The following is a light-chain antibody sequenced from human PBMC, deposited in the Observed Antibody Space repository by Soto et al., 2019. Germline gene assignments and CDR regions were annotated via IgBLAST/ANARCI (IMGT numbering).Light chain of an antibody. J-gene: IGKJ4*01. CDR3: QHYFTYPLA. Sequence: DIQMTQSPSSLSASVGDEVTITCRASQTIMTYLNWYKQTPGKPPELLIFGVSNLESGVPSRFSGSGSGTDFTLTICTLQPEDFATYYCQHYFTYPLAFGGGTKVDIK. CDR2: GVS. V-gene: IGKV1-39*01. CDR1: QTIMTY.